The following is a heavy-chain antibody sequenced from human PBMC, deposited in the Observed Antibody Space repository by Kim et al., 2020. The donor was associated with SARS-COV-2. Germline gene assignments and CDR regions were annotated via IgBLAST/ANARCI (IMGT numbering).Heavy chain of an antibody. CDR2: ISYDGSNK. Sequence: GGSLRLSCAASGFTFSSYGMHWVRQAPGKGLEWVAVISYDGSNKYYADSVKGRFTISRDNSKNTLYLQMNSLRAEDTAVYYCAKGGPAHSGSPLVFDYWGQGTLVTVSS. CDR3: AKGGPAHSGSPLVFDY. D-gene: IGHD1-26*01. V-gene: IGHV3-30*18. CDR1: GFTFSSYG. J-gene: IGHJ4*02.